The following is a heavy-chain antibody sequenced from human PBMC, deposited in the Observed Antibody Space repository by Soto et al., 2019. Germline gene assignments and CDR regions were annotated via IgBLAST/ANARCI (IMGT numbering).Heavy chain of an antibody. CDR1: GSTFTLHY. V-gene: IGHV1-46*01. D-gene: IGHD3-22*01. CDR2: VNAGDGSA. J-gene: IGHJ4*02. Sequence: QVQLVQSGAEVTEPGASVKVSCKTSGSTFTLHYIHWVRQAPGQGLEWVGMVNAGDGSATYAREFRDKVSMTWDTSTSTVYLDLNSLKSEDTAIYYCARERDSFDYWGQGTLVSVSP. CDR3: ARERDSFDY.